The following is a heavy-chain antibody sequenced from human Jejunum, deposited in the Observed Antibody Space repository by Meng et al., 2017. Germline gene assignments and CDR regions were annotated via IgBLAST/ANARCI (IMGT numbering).Heavy chain of an antibody. D-gene: IGHD1-1*01. Sequence: VHLREAGPGLVKPSQTLSPTCSVSGESISSGGSYWTWVRQHPGKGLEWIGYIFYSGSSSYNPSLKSRITIAVDTFKNQFSLTLRSVTAADTAVYYCARDGQQLGRYWLDPWGQGTLVTVSS. CDR2: IFYSGSS. J-gene: IGHJ5*02. CDR3: ARDGQQLGRYWLDP. V-gene: IGHV4-31*03. CDR1: GESISSGGSY.